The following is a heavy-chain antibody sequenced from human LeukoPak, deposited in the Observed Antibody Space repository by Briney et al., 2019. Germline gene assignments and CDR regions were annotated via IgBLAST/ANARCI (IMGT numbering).Heavy chain of an antibody. CDR3: ASHADCGITSCDLGY. Sequence: GESLKISCKISGYTLTSYWIGWARQMPGKGLEWMGIINPYDSDTQYSPSSQGHVIISVDRSITTAYLQWSSLKASDTAMNSWASHADCGITSCDLGYTGHRALVTASS. D-gene: IGHD2-2*01. V-gene: IGHV5-51*01. CDR2: INPYDSDT. CDR1: GYTLTSYW. J-gene: IGHJ4*03.